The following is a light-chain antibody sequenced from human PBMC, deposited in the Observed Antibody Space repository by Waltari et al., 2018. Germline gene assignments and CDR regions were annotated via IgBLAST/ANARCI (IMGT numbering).Light chain of an antibody. CDR2: GVT. J-gene: IGLJ2*01. CDR1: SSDIGGYAY. Sequence: QSALTQPASVSGSPGQSITISCTGTSSDIGGYAYVSWYQQPPGKAPKLLIYGVTYRPSGVSSRCSGSKSGNTASLSISGLQPEDEADYYCSSSTRTSTLVFGGGTKLTV. CDR3: SSSTRTSTLV. V-gene: IGLV2-14*01.